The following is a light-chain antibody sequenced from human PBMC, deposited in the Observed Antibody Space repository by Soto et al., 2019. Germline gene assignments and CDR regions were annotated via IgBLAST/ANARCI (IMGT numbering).Light chain of an antibody. J-gene: IGKJ2*01. CDR1: QNIVNW. V-gene: IGKV1-5*03. Sequence: DIQMTQSPSTLSASVGDRVTITCRARQNIVNWLAWYQQKPGKAPNLLIYKTSTLQRGVPSRFSGSGSGTECTLTISSLQPDDFATYYGQQYDSHPMYTFGQGTKVEI. CDR2: KTS. CDR3: QQYDSHPMYT.